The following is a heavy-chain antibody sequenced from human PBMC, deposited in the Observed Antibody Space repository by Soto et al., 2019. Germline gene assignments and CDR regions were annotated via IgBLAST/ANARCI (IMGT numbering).Heavy chain of an antibody. D-gene: IGHD4-17*01. CDR1: GFTFSSYA. CDR2: ISYDGSNK. Sequence: QVQLVESGGGVVQPGRSLRLSCAASGFTFSSYAMHWVRQAPGKGLEWVAVISYDGSNKYYADSVKGRFTISRDNSKNALYLQMNSIRADDTAVYYCERDHNYGDYLDYWGQGTLVTVSS. V-gene: IGHV3-30-3*01. CDR3: ERDHNYGDYLDY. J-gene: IGHJ4*02.